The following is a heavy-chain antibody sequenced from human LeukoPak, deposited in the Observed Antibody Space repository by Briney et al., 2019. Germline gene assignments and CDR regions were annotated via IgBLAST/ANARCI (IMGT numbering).Heavy chain of an antibody. J-gene: IGHJ4*02. D-gene: IGHD6-13*01. CDR1: GFSFSTSG. Sequence: PGGSLRLSCAPSGFSFSTSGMHWVRQAPGKGLEWVGFLQNDGSEKYFADSVKGRFTISRDNSKNTLYLQMNSPRAEDTAVYYCARESSRIAIGTLDFWGQGTLVTVSS. V-gene: IGHV3-30*02. CDR2: LQNDGSEK. CDR3: ARESSRIAIGTLDF.